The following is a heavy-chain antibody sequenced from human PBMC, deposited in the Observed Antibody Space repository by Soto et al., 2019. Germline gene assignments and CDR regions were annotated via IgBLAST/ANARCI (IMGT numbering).Heavy chain of an antibody. CDR1: GGSISSGGYY. J-gene: IGHJ4*02. Sequence: SETLSLTCTVSGGSISSGGYYWSWIRQHPGKGLEWIGYIYYSGSTYYNPSLKSRVTISVDTSKNQFSLKLSSVTAADTAVYYCARGTRYYSPHFDYWGQGTLVTVSS. CDR2: IYYSGST. V-gene: IGHV4-31*03. CDR3: ARGTRYYSPHFDY. D-gene: IGHD3-9*01.